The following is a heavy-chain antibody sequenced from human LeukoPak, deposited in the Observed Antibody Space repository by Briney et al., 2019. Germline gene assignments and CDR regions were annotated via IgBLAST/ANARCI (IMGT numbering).Heavy chain of an antibody. J-gene: IGHJ4*02. CDR1: GYTFTSYD. CDR3: ARGKAVWAARPHHLTPHAY. D-gene: IGHD6-6*01. Sequence: ASVKVSCKASGYTFTSYDINWVRQATGQGLEWMGWMNPNSGNTGYAQKFQGRVTMTRNTSISTAYMELCSLRSEDTAVYYCARGKAVWAARPHHLTPHAYWGQGTLVTVSS. CDR2: MNPNSGNT. V-gene: IGHV1-8*01.